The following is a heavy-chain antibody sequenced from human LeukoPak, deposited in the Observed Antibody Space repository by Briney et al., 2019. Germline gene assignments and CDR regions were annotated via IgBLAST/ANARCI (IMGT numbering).Heavy chain of an antibody. D-gene: IGHD3-9*01. CDR3: ARDQGLRYFDWPMGDYYGMDV. Sequence: PGGSLRLSCAASGFTFSSYSMNWVRQAPGKGLEWVSSISSSSSYIYYADSVKGRFTISRDNAKNSLYLRMNCLRAEDTAVYYCARDQGLRYFDWPMGDYYGMDVWGKGTTVTVSS. CDR2: ISSSSSYI. J-gene: IGHJ6*04. CDR1: GFTFSSYS. V-gene: IGHV3-21*01.